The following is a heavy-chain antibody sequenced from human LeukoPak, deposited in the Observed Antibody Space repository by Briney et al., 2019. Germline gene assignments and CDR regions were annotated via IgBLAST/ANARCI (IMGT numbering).Heavy chain of an antibody. D-gene: IGHD2-15*01. J-gene: IGHJ4*02. CDR3: ATTQTTPFYFDY. V-gene: IGHV3-33*01. CDR2: IWYDGSRK. CDR1: GFTFSNYG. Sequence: PGRSLRLSCAASGFTFSNYGMYWVRQAPGKGLEWVAVIWYDGSRKYYADSVKGRFTISRDNSKNTLYLQMNSLRAEDTAVYYCATTQTTPFYFDYWGQGTLVTVSS.